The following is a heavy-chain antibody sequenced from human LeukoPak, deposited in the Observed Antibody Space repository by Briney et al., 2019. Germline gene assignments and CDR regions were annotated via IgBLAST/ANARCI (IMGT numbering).Heavy chain of an antibody. Sequence: GGSLRLSCAASGFXFSSYAISWVRQAPGKGLEWVSAIGPGGLRTYYADPVKGRFTISRDNSKNTLHLQMNSLRVEDTAAYYCVMDPREHWFDPWDQGTLVTVSS. CDR3: VMDPREHWFDP. CDR2: IGPGGLRT. V-gene: IGHV3-23*01. D-gene: IGHD3/OR15-3a*01. J-gene: IGHJ5*02. CDR1: GFXFSSYA.